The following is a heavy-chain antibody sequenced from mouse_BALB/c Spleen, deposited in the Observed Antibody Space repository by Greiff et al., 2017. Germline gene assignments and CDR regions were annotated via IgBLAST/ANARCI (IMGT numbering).Heavy chain of an antibody. CDR1: GFTFSSYS. D-gene: IGHD1-1*01. V-gene: IGHV5-6-2*01. Sequence: EVMLVESGGGLVKLGGSLKLSCAASGFTFSSYSMSWVRQTPEMRLELVAAINSNGGSTYYPDTVKGRFTISRDNAKNTLYLQMSSLKSEDTALYYCRRNTVDDYLDYWGQGTTLTVSS. J-gene: IGHJ2*01. CDR3: RRNTVDDYLDY. CDR2: INSNGGST.